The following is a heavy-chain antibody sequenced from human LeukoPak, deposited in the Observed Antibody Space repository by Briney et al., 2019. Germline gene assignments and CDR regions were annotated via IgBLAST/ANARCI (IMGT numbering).Heavy chain of an antibody. Sequence: SVKVSCKTSGYTFTSYYIHWVRQAPGQGLEWMGGIIPIFGTASYAQKFQGRVTITTDESTSTAYMELSSLRSEDTAVYYCARDIWDPKDGGGDYWGQGTLVTVSS. CDR1: GYTFTSYY. CDR3: ARDIWDPKDGGGDY. CDR2: IIPIFGTA. V-gene: IGHV1-69*05. D-gene: IGHD2-15*01. J-gene: IGHJ4*02.